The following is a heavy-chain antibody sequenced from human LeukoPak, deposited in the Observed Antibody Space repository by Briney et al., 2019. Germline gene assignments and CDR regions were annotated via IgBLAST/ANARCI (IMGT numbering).Heavy chain of an antibody. CDR1: GGTFSSYA. Sequence: ASVKVSCKASGGTFSSYAISWVRQAPGQGLEWMGGIIPMFRTSNYAQIFQGRVTITADESTSTAYMELSSLRSDDTAVYYCAREAPGKGPYFEYWGQGTLVTVSS. J-gene: IGHJ4*02. V-gene: IGHV1-69*01. CDR2: IIPMFRTS. CDR3: AREAPGKGPYFEY.